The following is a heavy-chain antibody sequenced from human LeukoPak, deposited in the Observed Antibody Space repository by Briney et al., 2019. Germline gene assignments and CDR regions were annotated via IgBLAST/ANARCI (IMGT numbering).Heavy chain of an antibody. D-gene: IGHD2-15*01. J-gene: IGHJ4*02. CDR2: IYYSGST. Sequence: PSETLSLTCTVSGGSISSGGYYWSWIRQHPGKGLEWIGYIYYSGSTYYNPSLKSRVTISVDTSKNQFSLKLSSVTAADTAVYYCAGYCSGGSCYSGSFDYWGQGTLVTVSS. V-gene: IGHV4-31*03. CDR3: AGYCSGGSCYSGSFDY. CDR1: GGSISSGGYY.